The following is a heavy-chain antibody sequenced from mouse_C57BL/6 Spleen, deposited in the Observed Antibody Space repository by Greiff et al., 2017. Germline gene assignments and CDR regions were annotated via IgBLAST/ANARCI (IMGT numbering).Heavy chain of an antibody. V-gene: IGHV1-53*01. D-gene: IGHD1-1*01. CDR3: AREATVVFDY. CDR1: GYTFTSYW. CDR2: INPSNGGT. Sequence: VQLQQPGTELVKPGASVKLSCKASGYTFTSYWMHWVKQRPGQGLEWIGNINPSNGGTNYNEKFKSKATLTVDQSSSTAYMQRSSLTSEDSAFYYSAREATVVFDYWGQGTTLTVSS. J-gene: IGHJ2*01.